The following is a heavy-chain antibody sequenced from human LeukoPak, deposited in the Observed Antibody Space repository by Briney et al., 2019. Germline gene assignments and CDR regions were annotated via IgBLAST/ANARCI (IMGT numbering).Heavy chain of an antibody. CDR1: GFTFSSYA. D-gene: IGHD6-19*01. CDR2: ISSQGGST. CDR3: VKDRAVTGPFDY. Sequence: PGGSLRLSCSASGFTFSSYAMHWVRQAPGKGLEYVSAISSQGGSTYYADPVKGRFTISRDNSENTLYLQMSSLRPEDTAIYYCVKDRAVTGPFDYWGQGTLVTVSS. J-gene: IGHJ4*02. V-gene: IGHV3-64D*09.